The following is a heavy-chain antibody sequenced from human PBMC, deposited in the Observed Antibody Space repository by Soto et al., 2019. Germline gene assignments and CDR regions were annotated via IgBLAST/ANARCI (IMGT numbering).Heavy chain of an antibody. D-gene: IGHD6-13*01. CDR1: GGTFSSYA. CDR2: IIPIFGTA. Sequence: SVKVSCKASGGTFSSYAISWVRQAPGQGLEWMGGIIPIFGTANYAQKFQGRVTITADESTSTAYMELSSLRSEDTAVYYCARSSSGYSRSWYTPPSNYYYGMDVWGQGTTVTVSS. V-gene: IGHV1-69*13. J-gene: IGHJ6*02. CDR3: ARSSSGYSRSWYTPPSNYYYGMDV.